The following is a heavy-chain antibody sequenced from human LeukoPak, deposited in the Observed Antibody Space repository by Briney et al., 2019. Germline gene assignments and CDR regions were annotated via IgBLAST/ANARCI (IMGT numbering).Heavy chain of an antibody. D-gene: IGHD3-9*01. CDR3: ARDINGDWARNWFDP. CDR2: IYYSGST. Sequence: SETLSLTCTVSGGSISSSSYYWGWIREPPGKGLEWFGSIYYSGSTYYNPSLKSRVTISVEASKNQFSLKLSSVTAEDTAVYYCARDINGDWARNWFDPWGQGTLVTVSS. V-gene: IGHV4-39*07. CDR1: GGSISSSSYY. J-gene: IGHJ5*02.